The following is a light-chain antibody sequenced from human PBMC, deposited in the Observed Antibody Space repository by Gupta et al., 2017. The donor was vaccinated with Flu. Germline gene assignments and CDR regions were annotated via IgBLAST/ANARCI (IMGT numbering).Light chain of an antibody. V-gene: IGKV1-5*03. CDR3: LQDRTLWS. Sequence: VVDRVTITCRASHSVYTSLACFQHKPGEAPKLLVSEASSLESGVPSRFSASASGTDFALTITSLQPDDFATYYCLQDRTLWSFGQGTKVTIK. J-gene: IGKJ1*01. CDR1: HSVYTS. CDR2: EAS.